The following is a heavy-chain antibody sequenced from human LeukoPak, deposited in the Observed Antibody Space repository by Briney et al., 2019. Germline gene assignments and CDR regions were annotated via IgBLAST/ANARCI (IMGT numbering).Heavy chain of an antibody. CDR1: GFTFSSYD. CDR2: ISSRGTTM. CDR3: ARDRSMTHFDY. V-gene: IGHV3-48*04. J-gene: IGHJ4*02. Sequence: GGSLRLSCAASGFTFSSYDMNWVRQAPGKGPEWVSYISSRGTTMYYADSVKGRFTISRDNAKNSLYLQMNSLRAEDTALYYCARDRSMTHFDYWGQGTLVTVSS.